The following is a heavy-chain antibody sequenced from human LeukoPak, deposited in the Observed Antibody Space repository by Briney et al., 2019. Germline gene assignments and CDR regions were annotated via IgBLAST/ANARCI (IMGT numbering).Heavy chain of an antibody. V-gene: IGHV4-30-4*08. J-gene: IGHJ4*02. CDR1: GGSISSYY. Sequence: SETLSLTCTVSGGSISSYYWSWIRQPPGKGLEWIGYIYYSGSTYYNPSLKSRVTISVDTSKNQFSLKLSSVTAADTAVYYCARGRRHCGGDCYSGGFDYWGQGTLVTVSS. CDR2: IYYSGST. CDR3: ARGRRHCGGDCYSGGFDY. D-gene: IGHD2-21*02.